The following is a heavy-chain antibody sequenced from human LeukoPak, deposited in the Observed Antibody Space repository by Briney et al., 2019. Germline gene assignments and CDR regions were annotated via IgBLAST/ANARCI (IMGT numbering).Heavy chain of an antibody. CDR1: GFTVSSNY. CDR3: ARHDGGYGPFDY. J-gene: IGHJ4*02. Sequence: GGSLRLSCAVSGFTVSSNYMNWVRQAPGKGPEWVSIIYSGGTTYYADSVKGRFTISRDNSKNTLYVQMNSLRVEDTAVYYCARHDGGYGPFDYWGQGTPVTVSS. V-gene: IGHV3-53*01. CDR2: IYSGGTT. D-gene: IGHD5-12*01.